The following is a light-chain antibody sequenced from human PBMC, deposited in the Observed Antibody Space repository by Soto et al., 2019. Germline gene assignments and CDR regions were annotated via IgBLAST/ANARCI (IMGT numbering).Light chain of an antibody. V-gene: IGLV2-14*01. CDR3: SSYTRYYTGV. Sequence: QSALTQPASVSGSPGQSITISCTGSSSDIGGDDFVSWYQQHPGKAPKILIYEVSNRPSGVSNRLSGSKSGYTASLPISGLLAEDEADYYCSSYTRYYTGVFGGGTKLTVL. CDR2: EVS. J-gene: IGLJ3*02. CDR1: SSDIGGDDF.